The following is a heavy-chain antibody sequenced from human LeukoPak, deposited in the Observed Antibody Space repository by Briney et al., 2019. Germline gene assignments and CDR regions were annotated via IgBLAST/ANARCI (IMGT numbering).Heavy chain of an antibody. Sequence: ASVKVSCKASGYTFTSYYMHWVRQAPGQGLEWMGWISAYNGHTKYVEKFPGRVTLATDTFTSTAYMELRSLRFDDTAIYYCVKDWHIFTGRNCFDTGGQGTLVTVSP. CDR2: ISAYNGHT. D-gene: IGHD3-9*01. CDR3: VKDWHIFTGRNCFDT. CDR1: GYTFTSYY. V-gene: IGHV1-18*04. J-gene: IGHJ5*02.